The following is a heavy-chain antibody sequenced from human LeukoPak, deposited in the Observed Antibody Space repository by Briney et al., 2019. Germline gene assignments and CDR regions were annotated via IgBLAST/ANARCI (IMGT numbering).Heavy chain of an antibody. Sequence: ASVKVSCKASGYTFTSYGISWVRQAPGQGLEWMGWISAYNGNTNYAQKLQGRVTTTTDTSTSTAYMELRSLRSDDTAVYYCARVISLTTVTDDAFDIWGQGTMVTVSS. J-gene: IGHJ3*02. D-gene: IGHD4-17*01. V-gene: IGHV1-18*01. CDR3: ARVISLTTVTDDAFDI. CDR1: GYTFTSYG. CDR2: ISAYNGNT.